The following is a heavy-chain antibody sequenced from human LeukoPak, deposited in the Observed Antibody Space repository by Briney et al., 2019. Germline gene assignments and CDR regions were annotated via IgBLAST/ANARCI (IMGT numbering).Heavy chain of an antibody. CDR3: ARVGKAAAGYNWFDP. D-gene: IGHD6-13*01. J-gene: IGHJ5*02. Sequence: ASVKVPCKASGYTFTSYGISWVRQAPGQGLEWMGWISAYNGNTNYAQKLQGRVTMTTDTSTSTAYMELRSLRSDDTAVYYCARVGKAAAGYNWFDPWGQGTLVTVSS. V-gene: IGHV1-18*01. CDR1: GYTFTSYG. CDR2: ISAYNGNT.